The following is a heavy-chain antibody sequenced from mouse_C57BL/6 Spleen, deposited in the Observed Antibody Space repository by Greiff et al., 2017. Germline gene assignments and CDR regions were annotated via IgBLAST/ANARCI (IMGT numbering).Heavy chain of an antibody. Sequence: EVKLMESGPGMVKPSQSLSLTCTVTGYSITSGYDWHWIRHFPGNKLEWMGYISYSGSTNYNPSLKSRISITHDTSKNPFFLKLNSVTTEDTATYYCARDSSGYAHWYFDVWGTGTTVTVSS. CDR3: ARDSSGYAHWYFDV. J-gene: IGHJ1*03. CDR1: GYSITSGYD. V-gene: IGHV3-1*01. D-gene: IGHD3-2*02. CDR2: ISYSGST.